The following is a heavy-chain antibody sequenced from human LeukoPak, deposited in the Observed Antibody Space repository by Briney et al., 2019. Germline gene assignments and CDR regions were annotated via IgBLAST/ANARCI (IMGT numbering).Heavy chain of an antibody. CDR3: ARRTDSGWKWFDP. Sequence: GESLKISCKGSGYSFGTYWISWVRQMPGKGLEWMGTIDPGDSYTNYSPSFQGHVTISADKSISTAYLQWSSLKASDTAMYYCARRTDSGWKWFDPWGQGTLVTVSS. J-gene: IGHJ5*02. CDR1: GYSFGTYW. D-gene: IGHD6-25*01. V-gene: IGHV5-10-1*01. CDR2: IDPGDSYT.